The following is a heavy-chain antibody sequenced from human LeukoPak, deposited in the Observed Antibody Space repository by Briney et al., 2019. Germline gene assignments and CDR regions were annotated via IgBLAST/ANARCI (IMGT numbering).Heavy chain of an antibody. Sequence: GGSLRLSCAASGFTFSSYVMSWVRQTPGKGLEWVSYISASGATTYFADSVKGRFTISRDNSKNTLYLQMKSLRAEDTAVYYCAKGRPYGDYVSDFDYWGQGTLVTVSS. CDR3: AKGRPYGDYVSDFDY. D-gene: IGHD4-17*01. CDR1: GFTFSSYV. CDR2: ISASGATT. J-gene: IGHJ4*02. V-gene: IGHV3-23*01.